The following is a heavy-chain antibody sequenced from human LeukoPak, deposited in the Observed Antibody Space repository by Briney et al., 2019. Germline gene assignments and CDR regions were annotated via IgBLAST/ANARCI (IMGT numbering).Heavy chain of an antibody. CDR3: AREYYYDSSLAFDI. V-gene: IGHV3-33*01. Sequence: GGSLRLSCAASGFTFSSYGMDWVRQAPGKGLEWVAAIRYDGSNKHYADSVKGRFTISRDNSKNTLYLQMNSLRAEDTAVYYCAREYYYDSSLAFDIWGQGTMVTVSS. CDR2: IRYDGSNK. J-gene: IGHJ3*02. D-gene: IGHD3-22*01. CDR1: GFTFSSYG.